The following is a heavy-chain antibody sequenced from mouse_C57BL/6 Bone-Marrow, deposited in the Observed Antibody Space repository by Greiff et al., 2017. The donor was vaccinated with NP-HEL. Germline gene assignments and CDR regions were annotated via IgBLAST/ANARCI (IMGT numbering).Heavy chain of an antibody. CDR3: ARKNSSNPYAMDY. V-gene: IGHV1-69*01. CDR1: GYTFTSYW. D-gene: IGHD2-5*01. CDR2: LDPSDSYT. J-gene: IGHJ4*01. Sequence: QVQLQQPGAELVMPGASVKLSCKASGYTFTSYWMHWVKQRPGQGLEWIGELDPSDSYTNYNQKFKGKSTLTVDKSSSTAYMQLSSLTSEDSAVYYCARKNSSNPYAMDYWGQGTSVTVSS.